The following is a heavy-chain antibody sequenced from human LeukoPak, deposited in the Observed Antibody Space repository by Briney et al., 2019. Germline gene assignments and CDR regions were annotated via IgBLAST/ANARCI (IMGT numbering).Heavy chain of an antibody. Sequence: ASVKVSCKPSGYTFTSYGISWVRPAPGQGLEWMGWISAYNGNTNYAQKLQGRVTMTTDTSTSTAYMELRSLRSDDTAVYYCARVSDWDSYSSGNFDYWGQGTLVTVSS. V-gene: IGHV1-18*01. J-gene: IGHJ4*02. CDR1: GYTFTSYG. CDR2: ISAYNGNT. D-gene: IGHD6-19*01. CDR3: ARVSDWDSYSSGNFDY.